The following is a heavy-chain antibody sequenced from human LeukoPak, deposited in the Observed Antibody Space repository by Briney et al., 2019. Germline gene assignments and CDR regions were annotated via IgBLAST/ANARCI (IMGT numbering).Heavy chain of an antibody. J-gene: IGHJ4*02. CDR2: MKHDGSAK. D-gene: IGHD1-14*01. CDR3: ARDVDGNLDY. V-gene: IGHV3-7*01. Sequence: GGSLTLSCVGSGFTFSTFWMAWVRQAPGKGLEWVANMKHDGSAKHYVDSVKGRFTISSDNAKNSLYLQMNSLRAEDTAVYYCARDVDGNLDYWGQGTLVTVSS. CDR1: GFTFSTFW.